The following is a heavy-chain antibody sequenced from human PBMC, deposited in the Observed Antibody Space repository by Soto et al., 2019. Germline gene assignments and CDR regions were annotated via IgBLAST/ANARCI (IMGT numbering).Heavy chain of an antibody. CDR2: INAGNGNT. CDR3: ASPSYGSGNFY. CDR1: GYTFSNYQ. D-gene: IGHD3-10*01. V-gene: IGHV1-3*01. Sequence: QVQLVQSGAEVKKPGASVKVSCKASGYTFSNYQLHWVRQAPGQRLEWMGWINAGNGNTKYSQKFQGRVTLTRDTSASTAYMELSGLRSEDTAVYYCASPSYGSGNFYWGQGTLVTVSS. J-gene: IGHJ4*02.